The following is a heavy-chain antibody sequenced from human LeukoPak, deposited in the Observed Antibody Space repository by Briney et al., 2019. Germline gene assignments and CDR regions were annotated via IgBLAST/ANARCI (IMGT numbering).Heavy chain of an antibody. D-gene: IGHD3-22*01. CDR3: ARDHYYDSSGYYKPRYWYFDL. CDR1: GYTFTNYS. CDR2: VSADNGNT. V-gene: IGHV1-18*01. Sequence: ASVKVSCKASGYTFTNYSNSWVRQAPGQGLEWMGWVSADNGNTNYAQKLRGRVTMTTDTSTSTAYMELRSLRSDDTAVYYCARDHYYDSSGYYKPRYWYFDLWGRGTLVTVSS. J-gene: IGHJ2*01.